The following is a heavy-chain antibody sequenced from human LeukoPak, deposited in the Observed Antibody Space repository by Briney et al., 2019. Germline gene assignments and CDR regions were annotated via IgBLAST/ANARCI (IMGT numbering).Heavy chain of an antibody. J-gene: IGHJ4*02. D-gene: IGHD1-1*01. CDR2: IWYDGSEK. V-gene: IGHV3-33*03. CDR3: ATYNSGTIDH. CDR1: RFTFRSYG. Sequence: PGGSLRLSCAASRFTFRSYGMHWVRQAPGKGLEWVVVIWYDGSEKYYADSVKGRFTVSRDNSTNMLYLQMDSLRAEDTAVYYCATYNSGTIDHWGQGTLVTVSS.